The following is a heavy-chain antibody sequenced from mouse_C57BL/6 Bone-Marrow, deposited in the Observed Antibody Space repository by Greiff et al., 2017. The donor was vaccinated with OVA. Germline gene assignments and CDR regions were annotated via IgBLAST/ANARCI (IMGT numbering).Heavy chain of an antibody. D-gene: IGHD2-3*01. J-gene: IGHJ2*01. CDR2: ISSGGDYI. CDR1: GFTFSSYA. CDR3: TRDGYYFDY. Sequence: EVKLVESGEGLVKPGGSLKLSCAASGFTFSSYAMSWVRQTPEKRLEWVAYISSGGDYIYYADTVKVRFTISRDNARNTLYLQMSSLKSEDTAMYYCTRDGYYFDYWGQGTTLTVSS. V-gene: IGHV5-9-1*02.